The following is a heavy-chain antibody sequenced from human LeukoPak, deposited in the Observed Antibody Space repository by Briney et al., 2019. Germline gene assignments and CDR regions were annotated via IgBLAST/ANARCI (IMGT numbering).Heavy chain of an antibody. Sequence: QPGRSLRLSCAASGFTFSSYGMHWVRQAPGKGLEWVAVIWYDGSNKYYADSVKGRFTISRDNAKNSLYLQMNSLRAEDMALYYCAKDVTYDSSGYYDYWGQGTLVTVSS. J-gene: IGHJ4*02. CDR2: IWYDGSNK. CDR1: GFTFSSYG. D-gene: IGHD3-22*01. V-gene: IGHV3-33*03. CDR3: AKDVTYDSSGYYDY.